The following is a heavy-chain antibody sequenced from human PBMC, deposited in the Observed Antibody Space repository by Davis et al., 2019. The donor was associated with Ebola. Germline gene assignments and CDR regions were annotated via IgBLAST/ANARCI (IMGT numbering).Heavy chain of an antibody. D-gene: IGHD3-10*01. V-gene: IGHV3-21*01. CDR1: GFTFSSYW. CDR2: ISSSSSYI. J-gene: IGHJ4*02. Sequence: GGSLRLSCAASGFTFSSYWMHWVRQAPGKGLEWVSSISSSSSYIYYADSVKGRFTISRDNSKNTLYLQMNSLRAEDTAVYYCAKGGSRDYWGQGTLVTVSS. CDR3: AKGGSRDY.